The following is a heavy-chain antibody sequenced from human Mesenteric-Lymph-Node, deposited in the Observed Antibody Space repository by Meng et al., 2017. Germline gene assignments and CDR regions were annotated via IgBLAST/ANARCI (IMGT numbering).Heavy chain of an antibody. Sequence: SETLSLTCAVYGGSFSGYYWSWIRQPPGVGLEWIGIIYHSGTTYQNPSLKSRVSISVDTSKNQFSLRLNSVTAADTAVYYCARFSPQLQAFDYWGQGTLVTVSS. CDR1: GGSFSGYY. D-gene: IGHD1-1*01. CDR2: IYHSGTT. V-gene: IGHV4-34*01. J-gene: IGHJ4*02. CDR3: ARFSPQLQAFDY.